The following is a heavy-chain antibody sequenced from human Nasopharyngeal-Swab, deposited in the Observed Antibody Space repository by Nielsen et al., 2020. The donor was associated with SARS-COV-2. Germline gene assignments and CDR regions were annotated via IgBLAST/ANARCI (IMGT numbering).Heavy chain of an antibody. D-gene: IGHD3-10*01. CDR1: GDSVSSYY. V-gene: IGHV4-59*02. J-gene: IGHJ4*02. CDR3: ARSRGHGSVGMDY. Sequence: SETLSLTCTVSGDSVSSYYWNWIRQPPGKGLEWIGYIYYRGSTNYNPSLKSRVTILVDTSKNQFSLKLSSGTAADTAVYYCARSRGHGSVGMDYWGQGTLVTVSS. CDR2: IYYRGST.